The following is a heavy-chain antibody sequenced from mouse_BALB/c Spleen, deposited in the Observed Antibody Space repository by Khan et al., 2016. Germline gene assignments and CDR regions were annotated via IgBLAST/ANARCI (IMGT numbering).Heavy chain of an antibody. V-gene: IGHV2-6-7*01. J-gene: IGHJ3*01. CDR2: IWGDGST. CDR3: ARVPYNDPGGFAY. D-gene: IGHD2-4*01. Sequence: QVQLKESGPGLVAPSQSLSITCTVSGFSLTGYGVNWVRQPPGKGLEWLGLIWGDGSTDYNSALKSSLSISKDNSKSQAFLKMNSLQTDATARYXCARVPYNDPGGFAYWGQGTLVTVSA. CDR1: GFSLTGYG.